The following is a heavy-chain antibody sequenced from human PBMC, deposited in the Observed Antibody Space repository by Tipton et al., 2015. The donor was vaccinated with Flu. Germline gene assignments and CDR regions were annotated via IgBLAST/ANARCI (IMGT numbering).Heavy chain of an antibody. Sequence: QLVQSGGGLVQPGGSLRLSCAASGFTFSSYEMNWVRQAPGKGLEWISYISSRDNTIYYADSVKGRFTISRDNAKNSLFLQMSSLRAEDTAIYYCARDSGYCTTINCHHFDYWGQGTLVTVSS. CDR2: ISSRDNTI. D-gene: IGHD2-8*01. V-gene: IGHV3-48*03. CDR1: GFTFSSYE. J-gene: IGHJ4*02. CDR3: ARDSGYCTTINCHHFDY.